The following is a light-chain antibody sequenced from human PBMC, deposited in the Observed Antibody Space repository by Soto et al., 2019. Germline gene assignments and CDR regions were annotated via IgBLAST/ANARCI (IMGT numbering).Light chain of an antibody. J-gene: IGKJ4*01. V-gene: IGKV3-20*01. Sequence: EIVLTQSPDTLSLSPGERATLSCRASQSVRSNYLGWYQQKPGQAPRFLIYDASSRATGIPDRFSGSGSGTDFTLTISRLEPEDFAVYYCQQYGSSPLTFGGGTKVEIK. CDR2: DAS. CDR3: QQYGSSPLT. CDR1: QSVRSNY.